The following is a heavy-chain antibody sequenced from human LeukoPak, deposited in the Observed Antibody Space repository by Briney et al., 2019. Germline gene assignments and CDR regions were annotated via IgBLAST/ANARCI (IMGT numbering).Heavy chain of an antibody. J-gene: IGHJ4*02. D-gene: IGHD6-13*01. CDR3: ANLYSSSWYTNY. V-gene: IGHV3-23*01. Sequence: GGSLRLSCAASGFTFSSYAMSWVRQAPGKGLEWVSAISGSGGSTYYADSVKGRFTISRDNSKNTLYQQMNSLRAEDTAVYYCANLYSSSWYTNYWGQGTLVTVSS. CDR1: GFTFSSYA. CDR2: ISGSGGST.